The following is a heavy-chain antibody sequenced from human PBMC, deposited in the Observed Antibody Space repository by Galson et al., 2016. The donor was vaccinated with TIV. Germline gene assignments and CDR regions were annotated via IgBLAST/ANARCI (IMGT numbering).Heavy chain of an antibody. J-gene: IGHJ4*02. D-gene: IGHD7-27*01. CDR1: GFSFKNAW. Sequence: LRLSCAASGFSFKNAWMSWVRQAPGKGLDWVGRIQNRDYGGTTDYAEPVKGRFTISRDDAKDGLFLQMDSLKTEDTAIYYCTAGLHNSGGMDHWGQGTLVTVSS. CDR3: TAGLHNSGGMDH. V-gene: IGHV3-15*05. CDR2: IQNRDYGGTT.